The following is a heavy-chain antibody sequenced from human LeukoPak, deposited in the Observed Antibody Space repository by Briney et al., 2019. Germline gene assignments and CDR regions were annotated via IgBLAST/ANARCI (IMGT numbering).Heavy chain of an antibody. CDR2: IYYSGST. J-gene: IGHJ5*02. D-gene: IGHD4-17*01. CDR3: ARSVTSSWFDP. V-gene: IGHV4-31*03. Sequence: SQTLSFTCTVSGGSISSGGYYWSWIRHHPGKGLEWIGYIYYSGSTYYNPSLKSRVTISVDTSKNQFSLKLSSVTAADTAVYYCARSVTSSWFDPWGQGTLVTVSS. CDR1: GGSISSGGYY.